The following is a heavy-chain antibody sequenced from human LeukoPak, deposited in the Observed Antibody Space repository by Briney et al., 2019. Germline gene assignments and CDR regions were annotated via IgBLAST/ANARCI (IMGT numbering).Heavy chain of an antibody. Sequence: GASVKVSCKASGHTFTSYYMHWVRQAPGQGLEWMGIINPSGGSTNYAQNFQGRVTLTRDTSTSTVYMELSSLRSEDMAVYYCASGVYYYDSSGLEDWGQGTLVTVSS. CDR2: INPSGGST. CDR1: GHTFTSYY. D-gene: IGHD3-22*01. J-gene: IGHJ4*02. V-gene: IGHV1-46*03. CDR3: ASGVYYYDSSGLED.